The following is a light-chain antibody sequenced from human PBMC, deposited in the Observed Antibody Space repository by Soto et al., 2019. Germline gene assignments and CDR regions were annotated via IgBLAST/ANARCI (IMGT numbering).Light chain of an antibody. J-gene: IGKJ1*01. V-gene: IGKV3-15*01. Sequence: ETMMPQSPDTLSVSLVSSATLSCRASQSLRSSLAWYQQKPGQAPRLLIYDASTRATGIPARFSGSGSGTDFTLTISGLQSEDFAVYYCQQYNNWTQTFGQGTKVDIK. CDR1: QSLRSS. CDR2: DAS. CDR3: QQYNNWTQT.